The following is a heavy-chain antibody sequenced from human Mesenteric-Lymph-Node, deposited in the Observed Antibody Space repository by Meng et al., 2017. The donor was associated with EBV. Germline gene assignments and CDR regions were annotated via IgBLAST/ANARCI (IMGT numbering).Heavy chain of an antibody. Sequence: QVQLQEAGPGLMKPSGTLSLTCSVSGGSISNSNFYWGWIRQPPGKGLEWIGSIFHSGSTYYNPSLKSRVTVSVDTSKNQFSLKLNSVTTADTAMYYCARPRRWLQAEFDFWGPGTLVTVSS. CDR3: ARPRRWLQAEFDF. V-gene: IGHV4-39*01. CDR2: IFHSGST. J-gene: IGHJ4*02. CDR1: GGSISNSNFY. D-gene: IGHD5-24*01.